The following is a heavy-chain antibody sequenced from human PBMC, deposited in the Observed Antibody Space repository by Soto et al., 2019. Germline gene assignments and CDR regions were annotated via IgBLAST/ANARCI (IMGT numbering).Heavy chain of an antibody. CDR3: AGTYGSADY. CDR1: GFSLTDYY. Sequence: EVQLVESGGGLVEPGGSLGLSCAASGFSLTDYYMNWVRQAPGKGLEWVSSISSSGSFVSYADSVKGRFSISRDNAENLLFLQMNSLRAEDTAVYYCAGTYGSADYWGQGTLVTVSS. D-gene: IGHD3-10*01. J-gene: IGHJ4*02. V-gene: IGHV3-21*02. CDR2: ISSSGSFV.